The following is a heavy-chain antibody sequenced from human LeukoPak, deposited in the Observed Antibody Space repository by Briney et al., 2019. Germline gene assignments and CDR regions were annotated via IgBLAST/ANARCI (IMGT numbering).Heavy chain of an antibody. CDR3: ARGLWFGELRFDP. CDR2: INHSGST. CDR1: GGSFSGYY. D-gene: IGHD3-10*01. V-gene: IGHV4-34*01. Sequence: SETLSLTCAVYGGSFSGYYWSWIRQPPGKGLEWIGEINHSGSTNYNPSLKSRVTISVDTSKNQFSLKLSSVTAADTAVYYCARGLWFGELRFDPWGQGTLVTVSS. J-gene: IGHJ5*02.